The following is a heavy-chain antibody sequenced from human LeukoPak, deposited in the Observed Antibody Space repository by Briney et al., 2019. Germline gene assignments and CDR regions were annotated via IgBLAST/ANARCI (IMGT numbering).Heavy chain of an antibody. V-gene: IGHV3-66*02. Sequence: VGSLRLSCVASGFTVRRNVMSWVRQAPGKGLEWVSLIYSDDRAFYADSVKGRFTISRNNSKNTLFLQMSSLKPEDTAIYYCARDLAGFQESRYYYYMDVWGKGTTVTVSS. J-gene: IGHJ6*03. CDR1: GFTVRRNV. D-gene: IGHD1-14*01. CDR3: ARDLAGFQESRYYYYMDV. CDR2: IYSDDRA.